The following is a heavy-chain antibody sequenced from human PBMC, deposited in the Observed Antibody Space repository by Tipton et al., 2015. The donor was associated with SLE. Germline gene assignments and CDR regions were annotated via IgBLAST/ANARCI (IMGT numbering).Heavy chain of an antibody. D-gene: IGHD4-23*01. J-gene: IGHJ2*01. Sequence: TLSLTCAVSGYSINSGYHWGWIRQPPGKGLEWIGSIYHSGTTFYNPSLYRRVTISVDTSNNQFSLNLSSVTAADTAVYYCARDALRLIGNPSWYFDLWGRGTLVTVSS. CDR2: IYHSGTT. V-gene: IGHV4-38-2*02. CDR1: GYSINSGYH. CDR3: ARDALRLIGNPSWYFDL.